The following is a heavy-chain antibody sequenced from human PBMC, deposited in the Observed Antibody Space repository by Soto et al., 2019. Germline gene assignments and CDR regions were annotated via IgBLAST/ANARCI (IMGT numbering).Heavy chain of an antibody. CDR3: ARHNYYYDSSGYYGRWFDP. Sequence: SETLSLTCTVSGGSISSGDYYWSWIRQPPGKGLEWIGYIYYSGSTNYNPSLKSRVTISVDTSKNQFSLKLSSVTAADTAVYYCARHNYYYDSSGYYGRWFDPWGQGTLVTVS. CDR1: GGSISSGDYY. D-gene: IGHD3-22*01. J-gene: IGHJ5*02. CDR2: IYYSGST. V-gene: IGHV4-30-4*01.